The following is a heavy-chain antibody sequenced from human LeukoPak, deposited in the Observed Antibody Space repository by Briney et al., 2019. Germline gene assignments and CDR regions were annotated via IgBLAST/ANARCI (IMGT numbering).Heavy chain of an antibody. D-gene: IGHD2-15*01. V-gene: IGHV3-30*02. CDR1: GFTFSSYG. Sequence: PGGSLRLSCAASGFTFSSYGMHWVRQAPGKGLEWVAFIRYDGSNKYYADSVKGRFTISRDNSKNTLYLQMNSLRAEDTAVYYCAKDNAAVTPFGIWGQGTMVTVSS. CDR2: IRYDGSNK. J-gene: IGHJ3*02. CDR3: AKDNAAVTPFGI.